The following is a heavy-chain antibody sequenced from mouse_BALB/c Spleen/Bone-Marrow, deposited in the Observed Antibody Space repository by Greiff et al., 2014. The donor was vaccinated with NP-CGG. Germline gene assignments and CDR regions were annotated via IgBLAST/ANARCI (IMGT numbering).Heavy chain of an antibody. V-gene: IGHV5-17*02. CDR2: ISSGSSST. D-gene: IGHD1-1*01. Sequence: EVMLVESGGGLVQPGGSRKLSCVASGFTFSSFGMHWVRQAPEKGLEWVAYISSGSSSTYYADTLKGRFTISRDSPKNTLFLQMTSLRSEDTAMYYCARGYYYGSSHYWYFDVWGAGTTVTVSS. J-gene: IGHJ1*01. CDR3: ARGYYYGSSHYWYFDV. CDR1: GFTFSSFG.